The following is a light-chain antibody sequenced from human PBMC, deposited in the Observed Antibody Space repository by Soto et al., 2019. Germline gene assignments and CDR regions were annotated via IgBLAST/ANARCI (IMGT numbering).Light chain of an antibody. CDR1: RSVSAS. CDR3: QQRSNWLT. J-gene: IGKJ4*01. CDR2: DAS. Sequence: EIVLTQSPATLSLSPGERATLSCRASRSVSASLAWYQLKPGQAPRLLIYDASNRATDIPARFSGSGSGTDFTLTISSLEAEDFAVYYCQQRSNWLTFGGGTKVDIK. V-gene: IGKV3-11*01.